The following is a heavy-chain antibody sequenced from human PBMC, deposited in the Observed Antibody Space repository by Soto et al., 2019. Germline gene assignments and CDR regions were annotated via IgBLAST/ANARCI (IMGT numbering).Heavy chain of an antibody. CDR2: ISYDGSNK. CDR3: ARVGITMVREVMYYFDY. V-gene: IGHV3-30-3*01. D-gene: IGHD3-10*01. J-gene: IGHJ4*02. Sequence: QVQLVESGGGVVQPGRSLRLSCAASGFTFSSYAMHWVRQAPGKGLEWVAVISYDGSNKYYADSVKGRFTISRDNSKNTLYLQMNSLRAEDTAVYYCARVGITMVREVMYYFDYWGQGTLVTVSS. CDR1: GFTFSSYA.